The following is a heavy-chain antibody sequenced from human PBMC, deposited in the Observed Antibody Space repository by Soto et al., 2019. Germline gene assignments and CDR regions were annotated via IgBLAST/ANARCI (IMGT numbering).Heavy chain of an antibody. Sequence: QVQLVQSGAEVKKPGSSVKVSCKASGGTFSSYAISWVRQAPGQGLEWMGGIIPIFGTANYAQKFQGRVTITADESTSTAYMELSSLRSEDTAGYYCARAPEIVATIPYYGMDVWGQGTTVTVSS. V-gene: IGHV1-69*01. J-gene: IGHJ6*02. CDR1: GGTFSSYA. CDR2: IIPIFGTA. D-gene: IGHD5-12*01. CDR3: ARAPEIVATIPYYGMDV.